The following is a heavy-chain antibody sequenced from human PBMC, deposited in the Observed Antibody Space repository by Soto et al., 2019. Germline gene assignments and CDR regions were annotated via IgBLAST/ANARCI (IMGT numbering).Heavy chain of an antibody. Sequence: SVKVSCKASGYTFTGYYMHWVRQAPGQGLEWMGRIIPILGIANYAQKFQGRVTITADKSTSTAYMELSSLRSEDTAVYYCAREGYDILTGLDYWGQGTLVTVSS. CDR3: AREGYDILTGLDY. J-gene: IGHJ4*02. CDR1: GYTFTGYY. CDR2: IIPILGIA. D-gene: IGHD3-9*01. V-gene: IGHV1-69*04.